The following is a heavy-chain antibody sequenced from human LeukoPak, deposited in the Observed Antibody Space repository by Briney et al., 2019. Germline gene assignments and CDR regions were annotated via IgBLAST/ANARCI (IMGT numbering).Heavy chain of an antibody. Sequence: GGSLRLSCAASGFQFNLAWMSWVRQAPGKGLEWVSSISSSSSYIYYADSVKGRFTISRDNAKNSLYLQMNSLRAEDTAVYYCVREGGYTGSHYFDYWGQGTLVTVSS. CDR1: GFQFNLAW. CDR2: ISSSSSYI. CDR3: VREGGYTGSHYFDY. J-gene: IGHJ4*02. D-gene: IGHD1-26*01. V-gene: IGHV3-21*01.